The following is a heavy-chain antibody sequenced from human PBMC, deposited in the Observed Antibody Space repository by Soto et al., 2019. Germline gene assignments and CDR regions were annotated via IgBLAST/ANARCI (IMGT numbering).Heavy chain of an antibody. CDR1: GFTFSDYY. J-gene: IGHJ4*02. CDR3: ARDYAVDRDYLAY. D-gene: IGHD3-16*01. Sequence: GGSLRLSCAASGFTFSDYYMSWIRQAPGKGLEWVSYISSSSSYTNYADSVKGRFTISRDNAKNSLYLQMNSLRAEDTAVYYCARDYAVDRDYLAYWGQGTLVPVSS. V-gene: IGHV3-11*06. CDR2: ISSSSSYT.